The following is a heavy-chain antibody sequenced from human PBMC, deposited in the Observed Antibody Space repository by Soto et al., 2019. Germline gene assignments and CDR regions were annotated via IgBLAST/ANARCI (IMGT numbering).Heavy chain of an antibody. CDR1: GCTFRSYC. Sequence: REALRLSYAASGCTFRSYCKHWFRHAPGKKMEWVSSISSSSSSIYYADSVKGRFTISRDNAKNSLYLQMNSLRAEDTAVYYFVRDQDWKGHNAFPNRGQ. CDR3: VRDQDWKGHNAFPN. V-gene: IGHV3-21*01. J-gene: IGHJ3*02. CDR2: ISSSSSSI. D-gene: IGHD1-1*01.